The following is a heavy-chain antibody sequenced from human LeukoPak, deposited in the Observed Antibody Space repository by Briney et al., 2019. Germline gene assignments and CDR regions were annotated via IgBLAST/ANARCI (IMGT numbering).Heavy chain of an antibody. CDR3: ARAFVDTAMGLYYFYGMDV. Sequence: SETLSLTCTVSGGSISSYYWSWIRQPPGKGLEWIGYIYYSGSTNYNPSLKSRVTISVDTSKNQFSLKLSSVTAADTAVYYCARAFVDTAMGLYYFYGMDVWGQETTVTVSS. D-gene: IGHD5-18*01. V-gene: IGHV4-59*01. CDR1: GGSISSYY. J-gene: IGHJ6*02. CDR2: IYYSGST.